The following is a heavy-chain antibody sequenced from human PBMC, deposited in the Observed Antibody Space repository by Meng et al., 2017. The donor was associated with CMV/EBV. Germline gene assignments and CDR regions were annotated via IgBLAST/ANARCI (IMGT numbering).Heavy chain of an antibody. CDR2: IYYSGST. CDR3: ASSAAGYFDY. Sequence: SETLSLTCTVSGGSISSYYWSWIRQPPGKGLEWIGYIYYSGSTTYNPSLKSRVTISVDTSKNQFSLKLSSVTAADTAVYYCASSAAGYFDYWGQGTLVTVSS. J-gene: IGHJ4*02. CDR1: GGSISSYY. D-gene: IGHD6-19*01. V-gene: IGHV4-59*01.